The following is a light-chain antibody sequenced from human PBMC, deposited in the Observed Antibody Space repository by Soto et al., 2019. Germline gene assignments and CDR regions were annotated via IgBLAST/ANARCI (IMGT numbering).Light chain of an antibody. CDR2: AAS. V-gene: IGKV1-16*01. J-gene: IGKJ1*01. CDR1: QDIRDY. CDR3: QQYNSFSWT. Sequence: DIQMTQSPSSLSASVGDRVTITCRASQDIRDYLAWYQQKPGKLPRLLIYAASSLQSGVPSRFSGSGSGTDFTLTISSLQPEDFATYYCQQYNSFSWTFGQGTKVDIK.